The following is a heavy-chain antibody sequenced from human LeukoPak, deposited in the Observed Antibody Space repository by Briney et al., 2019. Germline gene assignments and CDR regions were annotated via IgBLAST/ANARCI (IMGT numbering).Heavy chain of an antibody. J-gene: IGHJ3*02. CDR2: IKPDGNKE. CDR3: AREGILLGAFDI. Sequence: GESLRLSCAASGSTFRSYWMNWVRQAPGKGLEWVADIKPDGNKESYVDSVKGRFSISRDNAKNSLYLQMNSLRVDDTAVYYCAREGILLGAFDIWGQGTMVTVSS. V-gene: IGHV3-7*01. D-gene: IGHD2-15*01. CDR1: GSTFRSYW.